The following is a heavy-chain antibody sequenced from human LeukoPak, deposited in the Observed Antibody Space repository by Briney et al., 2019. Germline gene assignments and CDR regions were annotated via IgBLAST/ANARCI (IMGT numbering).Heavy chain of an antibody. CDR1: GYTFTGYY. V-gene: IGHV1-2*02. CDR3: ARGLALGSGSYLGVEDY. J-gene: IGHJ4*02. Sequence: ASVKVSCKASGYTFTGYYMHWVRQAPGQGLEWMGWINPNSGGTNYAQKFQGRVTMTRDTSISTAYMELSRLRSDGTAVYYCARGLALGSGSYLGVEDYWGQGPLVTVS. D-gene: IGHD3-10*01. CDR2: INPNSGGT.